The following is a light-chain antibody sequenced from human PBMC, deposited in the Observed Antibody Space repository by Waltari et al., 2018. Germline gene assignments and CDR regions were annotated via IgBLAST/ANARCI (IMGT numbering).Light chain of an antibody. Sequence: EIVLTQSPATLSLSPGERATLSCRASQSVSNYLAWYQHKPGQAPRLRIYDSSNRATDIPGRFSGSGSGTDVTLTISSLEPEDFAVYYCQQRYSWITFGGGTKVEIK. CDR3: QQRYSWIT. CDR2: DSS. V-gene: IGKV3-11*01. J-gene: IGKJ4*01. CDR1: QSVSNY.